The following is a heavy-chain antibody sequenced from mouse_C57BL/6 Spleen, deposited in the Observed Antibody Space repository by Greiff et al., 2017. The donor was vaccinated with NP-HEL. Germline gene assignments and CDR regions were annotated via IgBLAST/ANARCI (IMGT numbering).Heavy chain of an antibody. CDR3: ARREGTTVVGAMDY. D-gene: IGHD1-1*01. V-gene: IGHV1-64*01. Sequence: VQLQQPGAELVKPGASVKLSCKASGYTFTSYWMHWVKQRPGQGLEWIGMIHPNSGSTNYNEKFKSKATLTVDKSSSTAYMQLSSLTSEDSAVYYCARREGTTVVGAMDYWGQGTSVTVSS. J-gene: IGHJ4*01. CDR2: IHPNSGST. CDR1: GYTFTSYW.